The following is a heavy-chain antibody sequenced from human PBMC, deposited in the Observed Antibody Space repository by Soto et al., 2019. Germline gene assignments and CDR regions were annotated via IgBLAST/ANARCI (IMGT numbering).Heavy chain of an antibody. Sequence: GGSLRLSCAASGFTFSSYAMSWVRQAPGKGPEWVSAISGSGGSTYYADSVKGRFTISRDNSKNTLYLQMNSLRAEDTAVYYCAKDLYLDYYGSGSYPTPGIWGQGTLVTVSS. V-gene: IGHV3-23*01. CDR2: ISGSGGST. CDR3: AKDLYLDYYGSGSYPTPGI. J-gene: IGHJ4*02. D-gene: IGHD3-10*01. CDR1: GFTFSSYA.